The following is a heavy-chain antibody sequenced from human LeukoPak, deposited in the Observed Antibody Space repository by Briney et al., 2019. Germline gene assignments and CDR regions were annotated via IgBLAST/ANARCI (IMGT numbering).Heavy chain of an antibody. D-gene: IGHD6-13*01. CDR2: ISSSSSTI. J-gene: IGHJ1*01. Sequence: PGGSLRLSCAASGFTFSSYSMNWVRQAPGKGLEWVSYISSSSSTIYYADSVKGRFTISRDNAKNALYLQMNNLRDDDSAVYYCARDDSVSWYAGWGQGTLVTVSS. CDR1: GFTFSSYS. CDR3: ARDDSVSWYAG. V-gene: IGHV3-48*02.